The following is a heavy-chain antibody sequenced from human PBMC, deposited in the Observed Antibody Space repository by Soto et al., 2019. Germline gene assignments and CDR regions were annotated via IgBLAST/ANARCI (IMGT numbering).Heavy chain of an antibody. Sequence: QVQLQESGPGLVKPSETLSLTCTVSGGSVSSSNYYWSWIRQPPGKGLEWLGYIYYSGSASYNPSLKSRITVSVDTSKNQFSLKLSSVTAADTAVYYCARESTGDPTFFDYWGQGTLVTVSS. D-gene: IGHD2-8*02. CDR1: GGSVSSSNYY. J-gene: IGHJ4*02. CDR2: IYYSGSA. CDR3: ARESTGDPTFFDY. V-gene: IGHV4-61*01.